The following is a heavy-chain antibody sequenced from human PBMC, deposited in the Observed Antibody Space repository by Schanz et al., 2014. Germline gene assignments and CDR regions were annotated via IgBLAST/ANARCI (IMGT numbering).Heavy chain of an antibody. V-gene: IGHV3-23*01. D-gene: IGHD1-26*01. CDR2: ISSGGGST. Sequence: EVQLLESGGGLVQPGGSLRLSCASSGFSFTTYAMSWVRQAPGKGLEWVSSISSGGGSTYYADSVKGRFTISRDNSKNTLFLQMNSLRAEDTAVYYCARDHTTESYYSAGPPIDYWGQGTLLTVSS. J-gene: IGHJ4*02. CDR1: GFSFTTYA. CDR3: ARDHTTESYYSAGPPIDY.